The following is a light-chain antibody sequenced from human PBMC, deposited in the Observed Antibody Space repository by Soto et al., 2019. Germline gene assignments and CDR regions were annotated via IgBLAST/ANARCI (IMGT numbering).Light chain of an antibody. J-gene: IGKJ4*01. Sequence: DIQMTQSPSTPSASVGDRVTITCRASQSISSWLAWYQQKPGKAPKFLIYKASNLESGVPSRFSGSGSGTEFTLTISSLQPDDFATYYCQQYNSYSLTFGGGTKVEIK. V-gene: IGKV1-5*03. CDR1: QSISSW. CDR2: KAS. CDR3: QQYNSYSLT.